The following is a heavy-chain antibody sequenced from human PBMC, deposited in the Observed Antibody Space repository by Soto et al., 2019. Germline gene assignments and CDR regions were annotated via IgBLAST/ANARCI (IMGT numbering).Heavy chain of an antibody. CDR2: ISSSSSTI. CDR1: GFTFSSYS. Sequence: GGSLRLSCAASGFTFSSYSMNWVRQAPGKRLEWVSYISSSSSTIYYADSVKGRFTISRDNAKNSLYLQMNSLRDEDTAVYYCARVGHYDYVWGSYRSRYYGMDVWGQGTTVTVSS. CDR3: ARVGHYDYVWGSYRSRYYGMDV. V-gene: IGHV3-48*02. D-gene: IGHD3-16*02. J-gene: IGHJ6*02.